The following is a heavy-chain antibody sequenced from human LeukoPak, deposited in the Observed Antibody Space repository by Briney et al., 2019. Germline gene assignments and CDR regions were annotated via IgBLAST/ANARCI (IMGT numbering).Heavy chain of an antibody. CDR1: GGSISNDY. D-gene: IGHD6-13*01. J-gene: IGHJ5*02. CDR2: TYYSGSP. V-gene: IGHV4-59*08. CDR3: VRHFHASGYVVDL. Sequence: SETLSLTCTASGGSISNDYWSWIRQPPGKGLEWIGFTYYSGSPKYAPSLKSRVTISLDTSKNQFSLKLTSVTAADTAVYFCVRHFHASGYVVDLWGQGTLVTVSS.